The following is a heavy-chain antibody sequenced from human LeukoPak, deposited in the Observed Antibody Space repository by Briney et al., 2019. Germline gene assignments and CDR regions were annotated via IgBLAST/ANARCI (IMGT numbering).Heavy chain of an antibody. CDR2: ISRTGDWT. CDR1: GFTFGNYA. D-gene: IGHD1-1*01. J-gene: IGHJ4*02. CDR3: AKDLSYTGWSFDY. V-gene: IGHV3-23*01. Sequence: GESLRFSRAASGFTFGNYAMSWVRQTPGKGLDWVSIISRTGDWTNYADSVQGRFTISRDNSKNTLYLQMNSLRAEDTAVYYCAKDLSYTGWSFDYWGQGTLVTVSS.